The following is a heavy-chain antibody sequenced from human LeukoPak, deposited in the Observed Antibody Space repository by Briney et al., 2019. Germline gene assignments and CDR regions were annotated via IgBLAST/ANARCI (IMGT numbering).Heavy chain of an antibody. J-gene: IGHJ4*02. Sequence: PGGSLRLSCAASGFTFDDYTMHWVRQAPGKGLEWVSLISWDGGSTYYADSVKGRFTISRDNSKNSLYLQMNSLRTEDTALYYCAKERYYYDSSGYQYYFDYWGQGTLVTVSS. CDR3: AKERYYYDSSGYQYYFDY. V-gene: IGHV3-43*01. CDR1: GFTFDDYT. D-gene: IGHD3-22*01. CDR2: ISWDGGST.